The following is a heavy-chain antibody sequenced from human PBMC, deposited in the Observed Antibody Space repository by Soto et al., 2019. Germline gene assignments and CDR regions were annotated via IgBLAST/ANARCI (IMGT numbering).Heavy chain of an antibody. D-gene: IGHD3-10*01. Sequence: EVQLVESGGGLVQPGGSLRLSCAASGFTLSDHYMDWVRQAPGKGLEWVGRSRNKGNGYITEYAASVKGRFTISQQDSENSLLLQMKSLKTEDTAVYYCGVWITWVGFWGQGTLVTVSS. J-gene: IGHJ4*02. CDR1: GFTLSDHY. CDR2: SRNKGNGYIT. V-gene: IGHV3-72*01. CDR3: GVWITWVGF.